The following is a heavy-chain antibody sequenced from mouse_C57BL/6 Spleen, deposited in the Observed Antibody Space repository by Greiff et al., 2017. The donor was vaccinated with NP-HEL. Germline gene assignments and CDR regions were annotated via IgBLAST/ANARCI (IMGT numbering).Heavy chain of an antibody. CDR1: GYTFTSYW. CDR3: ARERTAQATGFAY. CDR2: IDPSDSET. V-gene: IGHV1-52*01. Sequence: VQLQQPGAELVRPGSSVKLSCKASGYTFTSYWMHWVKQRPIQGLEWIGNIDPSDSETHYNQKFKDKATLTVDKSSSTAYMQLSSLTSEDSAVYYCARERTAQATGFAYWGQGTLVTVSA. J-gene: IGHJ3*01. D-gene: IGHD3-2*02.